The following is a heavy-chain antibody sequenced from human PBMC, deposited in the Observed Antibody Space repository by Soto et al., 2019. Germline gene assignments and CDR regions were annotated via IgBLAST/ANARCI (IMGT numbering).Heavy chain of an antibody. V-gene: IGHV4-61*01. CDR1: GGSVSRGSYY. Sequence: SETLSLTCTVSGGSVSRGSYYWSWIRQPPGKGLEWIGYIYYTGSTNYNPSLKSRVTISVDTSKNQFSLKLSSVTAADTAVYYCARSGVRGGYCFDYWGQGTLVSVSS. D-gene: IGHD3-10*01. CDR2: IYYTGST. J-gene: IGHJ4*02. CDR3: ARSGVRGGYCFDY.